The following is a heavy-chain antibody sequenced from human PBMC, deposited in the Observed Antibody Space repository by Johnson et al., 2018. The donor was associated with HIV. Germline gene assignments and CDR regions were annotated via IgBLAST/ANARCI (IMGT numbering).Heavy chain of an antibody. CDR1: GFTFSSFA. V-gene: IGHV3-NL1*01. CDR2: IYSGGTT. D-gene: IGHD1-26*01. CDR3: ARDRGLWERNGAGAFDI. J-gene: IGHJ3*02. Sequence: QVQLVESGGGVVQPGRSLRLSCAASGFTFSSFAIHWVRQAPGKGLEWVSVIYSGGTTYYADSVKGRFTISRDNAKNSLYLQMNSLRAEDTAVYYCARDRGLWERNGAGAFDIWGQGTMVIVSA.